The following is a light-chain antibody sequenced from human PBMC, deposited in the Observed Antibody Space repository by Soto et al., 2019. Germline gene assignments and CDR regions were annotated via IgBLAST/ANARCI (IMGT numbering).Light chain of an antibody. V-gene: IGKV3-20*01. CDR1: QSVSSSY. CDR2: GAS. CDR3: HQYGGSPPYT. Sequence: ELVLTQSPGTLSLSPGDRATLSCRASQSVSSSYLAWYQQKPGQAPRLLIYGASTRATGIPDRFSGSGSGTDFTLTISRLEPEEFAVYYCHQYGGSPPYTFGQGTKLESK. J-gene: IGKJ2*01.